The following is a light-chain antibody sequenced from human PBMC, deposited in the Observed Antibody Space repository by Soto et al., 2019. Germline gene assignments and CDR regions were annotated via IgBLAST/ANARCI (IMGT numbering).Light chain of an antibody. CDR1: QSVSSSY. CDR2: GAS. J-gene: IGKJ1*01. V-gene: IGKV3-20*01. CDR3: QQYGSSGT. Sequence: VWRQSPGTMSLAPGERADLSGRASQSVSSSYLAWYQQKPGQAPRLLIYGASSRATGIPDRFSGSGSGTDFTLTISRLEPEDFAVYYCQQYGSSGTFGQGTKWIS.